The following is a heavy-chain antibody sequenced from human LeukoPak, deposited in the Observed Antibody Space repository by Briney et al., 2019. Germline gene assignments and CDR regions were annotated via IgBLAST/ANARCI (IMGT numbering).Heavy chain of an antibody. D-gene: IGHD3-3*02. J-gene: IGHJ4*02. CDR2: IRYDGSNK. CDR3: ARHFWSGYSYFDY. Sequence: GGSLRLSCAASGFTFSSYGMHWVRQAPGKGLEWVAFIRYDGSNKYYADSVKGRFTISRDNSKNTLYLQMNGLRAEDTAVYYCARHFWSGYSYFDYWGQGTLVTVSS. V-gene: IGHV3-30*02. CDR1: GFTFSSYG.